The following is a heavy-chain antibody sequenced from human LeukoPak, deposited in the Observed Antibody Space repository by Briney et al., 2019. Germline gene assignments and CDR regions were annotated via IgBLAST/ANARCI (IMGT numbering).Heavy chain of an antibody. Sequence: SETLSLTCTVSGGSISSYYWSWIRQHPGKGLEWIGYIYYSGSTYYNPSLKSRVTISVDTSKNQFSLKLSSVTAADTAVYYCARDRAAGTLFDYWGQGTLVTVSS. CDR3: ARDRAAGTLFDY. CDR1: GGSISSYY. J-gene: IGHJ4*02. V-gene: IGHV4-59*06. D-gene: IGHD6-13*01. CDR2: IYYSGST.